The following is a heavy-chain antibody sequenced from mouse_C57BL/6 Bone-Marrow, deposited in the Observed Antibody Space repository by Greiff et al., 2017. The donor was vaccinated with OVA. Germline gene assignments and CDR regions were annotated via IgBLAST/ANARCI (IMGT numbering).Heavy chain of an antibody. CDR2: SRNKANDYTT. Sequence: EVTLMESGGGLVQSGRSLRLSCATSGFTFSDFYMEWVRQAPGKGLEWIAASRNKANDYTTEYSASVKGRFIVSRDTSQSILYLQMNALRAEDTAIYYCARDACGDYYGSGYFDVWGTGTTVTVSS. V-gene: IGHV7-1*01. J-gene: IGHJ1*03. CDR3: ARDACGDYYGSGYFDV. D-gene: IGHD1-1*01. CDR1: GFTFSDFY.